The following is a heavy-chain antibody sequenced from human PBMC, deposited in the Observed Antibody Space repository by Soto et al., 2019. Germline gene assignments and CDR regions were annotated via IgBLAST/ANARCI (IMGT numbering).Heavy chain of an antibody. CDR1: GFTFSSYA. V-gene: IGHV3-30-3*01. J-gene: IGHJ4*02. CDR2: ISYDGSNK. CDR3: ARDPDYYDSSGLYDY. Sequence: QVQLVESGGGVVQPGRSLRLSCAASGFTFSSYAMHWVRQAPSKGLEWVAVISYDGSNKYYADSVKGRFTISRDNSKNTLYLQMNSLRAEDTAVYYCARDPDYYDSSGLYDYWGQRTLVTVSS. D-gene: IGHD3-22*01.